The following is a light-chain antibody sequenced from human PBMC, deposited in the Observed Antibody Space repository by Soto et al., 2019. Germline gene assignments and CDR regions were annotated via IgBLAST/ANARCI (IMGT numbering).Light chain of an antibody. CDR3: QHYNSYSWT. CDR1: QSITIW. Sequence: DIQMTKAPSTLSASVGDRVTITCRASQSITIWLAWYQQKPGKAPNLLIFDASSLQSGFPSRFSGSGSGKEFTLTIRRLQQDDFATYYCQHYNSYSWTFGQGTQVEIK. J-gene: IGKJ1*01. CDR2: DAS. V-gene: IGKV1-5*01.